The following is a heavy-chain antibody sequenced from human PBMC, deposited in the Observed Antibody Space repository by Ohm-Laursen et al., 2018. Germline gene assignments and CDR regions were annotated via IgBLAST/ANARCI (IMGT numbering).Heavy chain of an antibody. J-gene: IGHJ4*02. CDR3: ARLDSGDYYFDY. CDR1: GGSISSYY. CDR2: IYTSGST. Sequence: TLSLTCTVSGGSISSYYWSWIRQPAGKGLEWIGRIYTSGSTNYNPSLESRVTISADTSKNQFSLRLTSVTAADTAVYYCARLDSGDYYFDYWGQGTLVTASS. V-gene: IGHV4-4*07. D-gene: IGHD4-17*01.